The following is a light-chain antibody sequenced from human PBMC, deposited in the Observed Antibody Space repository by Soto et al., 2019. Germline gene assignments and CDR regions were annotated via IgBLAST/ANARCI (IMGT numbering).Light chain of an antibody. CDR3: AAWDDSLNGVV. CDR1: SSNIGTNT. V-gene: IGLV1-44*01. Sequence: QAVVTQPPSASGTPGQRVTVSCSGSSSNIGTNTVIWYQQLPGTAPKLLIYRNNQRPSGVPDRFSGSKSGTSASLAISGLLSEDEADYYCAAWDDSLNGVVFGGGTKLTVL. CDR2: RNN. J-gene: IGLJ2*01.